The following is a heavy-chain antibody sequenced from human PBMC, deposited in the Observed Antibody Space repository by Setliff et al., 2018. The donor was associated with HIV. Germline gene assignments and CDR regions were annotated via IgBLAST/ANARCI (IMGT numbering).Heavy chain of an antibody. CDR2: IYYSGST. J-gene: IGHJ4*02. CDR1: GGSIRSSSYY. D-gene: IGHD6-19*01. CDR3: ARGYSSGWTGYFDY. V-gene: IGHV4-39*07. Sequence: SETLSLTCTVSGGSIRSSSYYWGWIRQPPGKGLEWIGSIYYSGSTYYNSSLRSRVTISGDTSKKQFYLKLSSVTAADTAVYYCARGYSSGWTGYFDYWGQGTLVTVSS.